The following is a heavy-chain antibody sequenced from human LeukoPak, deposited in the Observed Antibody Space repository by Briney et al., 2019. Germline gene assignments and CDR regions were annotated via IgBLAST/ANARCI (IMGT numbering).Heavy chain of an antibody. J-gene: IGHJ6*03. V-gene: IGHV3-21*01. D-gene: IGHD2-15*01. CDR2: ITSSTTYI. Sequence: GGSLRLSCAASGFTFSTYTLNWVRQAPGKGLEWVSSITSSTTYIYYADSVKGRFTISRDDAENSLYLQMNSLRAEDTALYYCARVPSDRTKYMDVWGKGTTVTVSS. CDR3: ARVPSDRTKYMDV. CDR1: GFTFSTYT.